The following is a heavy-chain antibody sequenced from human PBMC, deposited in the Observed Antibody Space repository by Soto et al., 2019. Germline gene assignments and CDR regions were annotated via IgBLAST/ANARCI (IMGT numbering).Heavy chain of an antibody. J-gene: IGHJ5*02. CDR3: AIESMAQILTGTWFDP. CDR2: INPSGGST. CDR1: GYTFTSYY. V-gene: IGHV1-46*03. D-gene: IGHD3-9*01. Sequence: QVQLVQSGAEVKKPGASVKVSCKASGYTFTSYYMHWVRQAPGQGLEWMGIINPSGGSTSYAQKFPGRVTMTSDTSTSTVYMELSSLRSEDTAVYYCAIESMAQILTGTWFDPWGQGTLVTVSS.